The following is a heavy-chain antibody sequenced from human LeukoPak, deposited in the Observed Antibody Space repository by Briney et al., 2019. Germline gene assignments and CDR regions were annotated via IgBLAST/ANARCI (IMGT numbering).Heavy chain of an antibody. CDR2: MNPNSGNT. J-gene: IGHJ6*03. CDR3: ARGIPELPPYYYYMDV. Sequence: ASVKVSCKASGYTFTSYDINWVRQATGQGLEWMGWMNPNSGNTGYAQKFQGRVTITRNTSISTAYMELSSLRSEDTAVYYCARGIPELPPYYYYMDVWGKGTTVTVSS. V-gene: IGHV1-8*03. D-gene: IGHD1-26*01. CDR1: GYTFTSYD.